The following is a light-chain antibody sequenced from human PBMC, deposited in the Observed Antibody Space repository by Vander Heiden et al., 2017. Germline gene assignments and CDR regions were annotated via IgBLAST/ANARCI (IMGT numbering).Light chain of an antibody. J-gene: IGLJ2*01. CDR3: SSYAARNDYVV. CDR1: SSAVGVYHY. Sequence: QSALTQPPSASGSPGPSVTISCPGTSSAVGVYHYVTWYQLHPGRAPKLIIYEVSKRPSGVPDRFSGSKSGNTASLTVSGLQAEDEADYYCSSYAARNDYVVFGGGTKLTVL. V-gene: IGLV2-8*01. CDR2: EVS.